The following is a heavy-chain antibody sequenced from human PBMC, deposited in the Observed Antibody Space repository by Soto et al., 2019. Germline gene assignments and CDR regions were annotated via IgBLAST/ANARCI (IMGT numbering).Heavy chain of an antibody. D-gene: IGHD4-17*01. Sequence: APLKLSCKASGYTLTDNYMHCVRKAPGQGLEWMGWINPNGGTNYAQKFQGRVTMTRDTSISTAYMELSRLRFYDTAVYFCARSLTTLTTLLDYWGQGTLVTVSS. CDR2: INPNGGT. CDR1: GYTLTDNY. V-gene: IGHV1-2*02. CDR3: ARSLTTLTTLLDY. J-gene: IGHJ4*02.